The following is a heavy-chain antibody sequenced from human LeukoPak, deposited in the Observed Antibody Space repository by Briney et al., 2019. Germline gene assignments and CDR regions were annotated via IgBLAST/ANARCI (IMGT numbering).Heavy chain of an antibody. D-gene: IGHD1-1*01. V-gene: IGHV1-8*01. CDR3: ARETGTEDVNWFDP. CDR1: GYTFTSYD. CDR2: MNPNRGNT. Sequence: ASVKVSCKASGYTFTSYDINWVRQATGQGLEWMGWMNPNRGNTGYAQKFQGRVTMTRNTSISTAYMELSSLRSEDTAVYYCARETGTEDVNWFDPWGQGTLVTVSS. J-gene: IGHJ5*02.